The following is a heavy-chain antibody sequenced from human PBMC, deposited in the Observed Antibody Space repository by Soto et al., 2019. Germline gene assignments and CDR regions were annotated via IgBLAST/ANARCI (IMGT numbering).Heavy chain of an antibody. CDR2: IYHSGST. CDR3: ARVPDV. CDR1: GGSISSGGYS. J-gene: IGHJ6*02. Sequence: SETLSITCAVSGGSISSGGYSWTWIRQPPGKGLEWIGYIYHSGSTYYNPSLKSRVTISVDRSKNQFSLKLNSVTAADTAVYYCARVPDVWGQGTTVTVS. V-gene: IGHV4-30-2*01.